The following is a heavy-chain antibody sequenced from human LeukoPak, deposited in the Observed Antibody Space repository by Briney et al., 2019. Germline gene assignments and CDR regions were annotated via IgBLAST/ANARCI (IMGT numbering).Heavy chain of an antibody. CDR2: ISSDGRRT. V-gene: IGHV3-74*01. Sequence: GGSLRLSCAASGFTFSSYSMNWVRQAPGKGLVGVSRISSDGRRTTYADYVKGRFTISRENAKNTLYLQMSSPRAEDTAVYYCATGWYTSSPAYWGQGTLVNVSS. CDR1: GFTFSSYS. D-gene: IGHD6-6*01. CDR3: ATGWYTSSPAY. J-gene: IGHJ4*02.